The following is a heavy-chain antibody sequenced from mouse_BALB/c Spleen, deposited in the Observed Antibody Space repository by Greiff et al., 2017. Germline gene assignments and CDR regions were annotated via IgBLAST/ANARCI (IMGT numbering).Heavy chain of an antibody. CDR3: ARSTTDAMDY. J-gene: IGHJ4*01. CDR2: ISSGSSTI. V-gene: IGHV5-17*02. D-gene: IGHD1-1*01. CDR1: GFTFSSFG. Sequence: EVHLVESGGGLVQPGGSRKLSCAASGFTFSSFGMHWVRQAPEKGLEWVAYISSGSSTIYYADTVKGRFTISRDNPKNTLFLQMTSLRSEDTAMYYCARSTTDAMDYWGQGTSVTVSS.